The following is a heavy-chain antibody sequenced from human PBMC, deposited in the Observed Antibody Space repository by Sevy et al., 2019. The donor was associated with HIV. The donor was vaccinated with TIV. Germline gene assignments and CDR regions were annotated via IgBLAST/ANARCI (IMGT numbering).Heavy chain of an antibody. CDR1: GFTFSSYA. D-gene: IGHD6-19*01. CDR3: ANRGGGIGVAGTWYAFDI. V-gene: IGHV3-23*01. CDR2: ISGSGGST. J-gene: IGHJ3*02. Sequence: GGSLRLSCAASGFTFSSYAMSWVRQAPGKGLEWVSAISGSGGSTYYADSVKGRFTISRDNSKNTLYLQMNSLRAEDTAVYYCANRGGGIGVAGTWYAFDIWGQGTMVTVSS.